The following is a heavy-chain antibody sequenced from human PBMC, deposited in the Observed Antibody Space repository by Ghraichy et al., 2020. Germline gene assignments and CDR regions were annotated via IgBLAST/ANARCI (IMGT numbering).Heavy chain of an antibody. J-gene: IGHJ4*02. CDR3: AKEGLDGYNYGY. CDR1: GFTFSSYG. D-gene: IGHD5-24*01. CDR2: ISYDGSNK. Sequence: GGSLRLSCAASGFTFSSYGMHWVRQAPGKGLEWVAVISYDGSNKYYAGSVKGRFTISRDNSNNTLYLQMNSLRAEDTAVYYCAKEGLDGYNYGYWGQGTLVTVSS. V-gene: IGHV3-30*18.